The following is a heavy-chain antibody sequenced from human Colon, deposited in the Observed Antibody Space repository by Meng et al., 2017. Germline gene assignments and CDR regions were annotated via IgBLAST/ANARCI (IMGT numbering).Heavy chain of an antibody. V-gene: IGHV1-3*01. CDR1: GNTFSRYA. J-gene: IGHJ5*02. Sequence: VQVVQSGAEVKKSGASVKVSCKPSGNTFSRYAMHWVRQAPGQRLEWMGWINAGNGNTKYSQKFQDRVTLTRDTSASTVYMELSSLTSEDTAVYYCARDQAPISSQLAANWFDPWGQGTLVTVSS. CDR3: ARDQAPISSQLAANWFDP. CDR2: INAGNGNT. D-gene: IGHD2-2*01.